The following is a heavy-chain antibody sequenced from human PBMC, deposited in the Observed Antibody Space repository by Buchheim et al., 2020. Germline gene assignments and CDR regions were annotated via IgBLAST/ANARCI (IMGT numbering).Heavy chain of an antibody. J-gene: IGHJ4*02. D-gene: IGHD4-17*01. CDR2: TRNKANFYTP. Sequence: EVQLVESGGGLVQPGGSLRLSCAASGFTFNDHYMDWVRQAPGKGLEWVGRTRNKANFYTPEYAASVKGRFPISRDDSKISLYLQMSSLKTEDTAVYYCARERRVADGYYLIYYFDYWGQGTL. CDR3: ARERRVADGYYLIYYFDY. CDR1: GFTFNDHY. V-gene: IGHV3-72*01.